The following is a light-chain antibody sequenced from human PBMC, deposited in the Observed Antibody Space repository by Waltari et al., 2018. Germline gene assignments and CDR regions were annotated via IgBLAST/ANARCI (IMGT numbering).Light chain of an antibody. CDR1: QAISGY. J-gene: IGKJ5*01. CDR3: QQLDSFPIT. Sequence: DIQLTQSPSFLSASVGDRVTITCRASQAISGYLAWYQQKPGRAPKLLIYAASTLQSGVPSGFSGSGSGTEFTLTISSLQPEDFATYYCQQLDSFPITFGQGTRLEIK. V-gene: IGKV1-9*01. CDR2: AAS.